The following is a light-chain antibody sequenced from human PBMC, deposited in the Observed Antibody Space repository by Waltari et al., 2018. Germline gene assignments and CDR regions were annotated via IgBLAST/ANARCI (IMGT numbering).Light chain of an antibody. V-gene: IGKV3-20*01. CDR3: QHYGGSPT. CDR1: QSVSSRF. Sequence: EIVLTQSPGTLSLSPGERANISCRASQSVSSRFLAWYQQKPGQAPRLLIYDSSSSATGIPDRFSGSGSGTDFTLTISRLEPQDFAVYYCQHYGGSPTFGPGTKV. J-gene: IGKJ3*01. CDR2: DSS.